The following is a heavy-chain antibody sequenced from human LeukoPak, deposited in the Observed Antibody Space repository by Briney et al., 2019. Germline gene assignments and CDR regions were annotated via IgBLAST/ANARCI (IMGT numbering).Heavy chain of an antibody. CDR2: ISGSGGST. CDR1: GFTFSSYA. Sequence: GGSLRLSCAASGFTFSSYAMSWVRQAPGKGLEWVSAISGSGGSTYYADSVKGWFTISRDNSKNTLYLQMNSLRAEDTAVYYCARHPNSNWDYWGQGTLVTVSS. V-gene: IGHV3-23*01. J-gene: IGHJ4*02. D-gene: IGHD6-13*01. CDR3: ARHPNSNWDY.